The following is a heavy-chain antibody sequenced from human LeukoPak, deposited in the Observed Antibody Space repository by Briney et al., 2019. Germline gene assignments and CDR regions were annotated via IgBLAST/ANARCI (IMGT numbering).Heavy chain of an antibody. CDR2: IWYDGSNK. CDR3: ARDAYITYYYDSSGYYPGWYFDL. D-gene: IGHD3-22*01. V-gene: IGHV3-33*01. Sequence: GGSLRLSCAASGFTFSSYGMHWVRQAPGKGLEWVAVIWYDGSNKYYADSVKGRFTISRDNSKNTLYLQMNSLRAEDTAVYYCARDAYITYYYDSSGYYPGWYFDLWGRGTLVTVSS. J-gene: IGHJ2*01. CDR1: GFTFSSYG.